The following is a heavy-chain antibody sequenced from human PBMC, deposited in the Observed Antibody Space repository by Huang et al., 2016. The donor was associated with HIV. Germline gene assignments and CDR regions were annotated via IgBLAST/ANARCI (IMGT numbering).Heavy chain of an antibody. CDR1: GFTFNNFG. D-gene: IGHD2-15*01. V-gene: IGHV3-30*18. CDR3: AKESRWYSDLDN. Sequence: QVQLVESGGGEVQPGRSLRLSCVASGFTFNNFGMHWVRQSPGKGGGLGEVISDDGSNGRYSESVKGRFTISRDNPMDTLYLQMNSLRPDDTAVYYCAKESRWYSDLDNWGQGTLVTVSS. CDR2: ISDDGSNG. J-gene: IGHJ4*02.